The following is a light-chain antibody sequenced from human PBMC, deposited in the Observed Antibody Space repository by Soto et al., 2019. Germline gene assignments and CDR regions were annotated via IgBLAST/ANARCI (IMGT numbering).Light chain of an antibody. CDR3: QQYNNCPPT. CDR2: GAS. CDR1: QSVSSK. V-gene: IGKV3-15*01. J-gene: IGKJ2*01. Sequence: EIVMTQSPVTLSVSPGERATLSCRASQSVSSKLAWYQQKPGQAPRLLIYGASTRATGIPARFSGSGSGTDFTLSISSLQSEDFAVYYCQQYNNCPPTFGQGTKLEIK.